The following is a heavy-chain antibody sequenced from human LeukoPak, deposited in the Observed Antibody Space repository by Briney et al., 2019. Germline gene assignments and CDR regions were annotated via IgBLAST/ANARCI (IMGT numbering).Heavy chain of an antibody. Sequence: GASVKVSCKASGYTFTGYYMHWVRQAPGQGLEWMGWINPNSGGTNYAQKFQGRVTMTRDTSISTAYMELSRLGSDDTAVYYCARDPYDYVWGSYRYTAFDIWGQGTMVTVSS. V-gene: IGHV1-2*02. CDR3: ARDPYDYVWGSYRYTAFDI. CDR2: INPNSGGT. J-gene: IGHJ3*02. D-gene: IGHD3-16*02. CDR1: GYTFTGYY.